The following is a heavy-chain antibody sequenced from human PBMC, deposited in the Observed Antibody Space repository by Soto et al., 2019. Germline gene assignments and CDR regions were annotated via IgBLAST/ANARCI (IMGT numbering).Heavy chain of an antibody. CDR2: IAYDGSSQ. Sequence: QVQLVDSGGGMVQPGTSLRLSCAASGFIFSNHAMHWVRQAPGKGLEWVAGIAYDGSSQYYADSVRGRFTISRDNSRNTLYLQMSSLRVEETAVYYCVGELSSRRLDYWGQGTLVTVSS. J-gene: IGHJ4*02. CDR1: GFIFSNHA. D-gene: IGHD3-16*02. CDR3: VGELSSRRLDY. V-gene: IGHV3-30-3*01.